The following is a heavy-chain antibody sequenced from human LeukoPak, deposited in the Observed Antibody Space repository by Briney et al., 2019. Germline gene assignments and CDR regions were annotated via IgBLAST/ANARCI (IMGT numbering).Heavy chain of an antibody. CDR3: ARPSPYDFWSGYYEYYFDY. CDR1: GFTFSAYG. J-gene: IGHJ4*02. CDR2: VSGADGTT. V-gene: IGHV3-23*01. Sequence: GGSLRLSCAASGFTFSAYGMSWVRQSPRKGLEWVSGVSGADGTTYYADSVKGRFTISRDNSKNTLYLQMNSLRAEDTAVYYCARPSPYDFWSGYYEYYFDYWGQGTLVTVSS. D-gene: IGHD3-3*01.